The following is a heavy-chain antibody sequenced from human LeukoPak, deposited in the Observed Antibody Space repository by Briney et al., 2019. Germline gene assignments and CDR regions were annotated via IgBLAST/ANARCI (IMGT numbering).Heavy chain of an antibody. D-gene: IGHD1-1*01. Sequence: GGSLRLSCAASGFTFSGSAMHWVRQASGKGLEWVGRIRSKANSYATAYAASVKGRFTISRDDSKNTAYLQMNSLRAEDTAVYYCAKDRQLRATPTDYWGQGTPVTVSS. V-gene: IGHV3-73*01. CDR1: GFTFSGSA. J-gene: IGHJ4*02. CDR3: AKDRQLRATPTDY. CDR2: IRSKANSYAT.